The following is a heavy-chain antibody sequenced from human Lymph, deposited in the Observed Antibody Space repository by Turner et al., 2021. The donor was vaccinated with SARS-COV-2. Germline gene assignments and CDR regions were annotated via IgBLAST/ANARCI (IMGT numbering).Heavy chain of an antibody. V-gene: IGHV3-33*01. J-gene: IGHJ6*02. D-gene: IGHD5-12*01. Sequence: QVQLVESGGGVVQPGRSLRLSCAASGFTFSSYGMHWVRQAPGKGLEWVAVIWYDGRNKYYADSVKGRFTSSRENSKNTLYLQMNSLRAEDTAVYYCARVKGYNGYDLRYYYGMDVWGQGTTVTVSS. CDR1: GFTFSSYG. CDR2: IWYDGRNK. CDR3: ARVKGYNGYDLRYYYGMDV.